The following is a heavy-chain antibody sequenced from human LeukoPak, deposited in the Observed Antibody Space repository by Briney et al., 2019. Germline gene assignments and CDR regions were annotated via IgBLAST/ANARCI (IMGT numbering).Heavy chain of an antibody. CDR3: ARLEVITTEDAFDI. CDR1: GGTFISYA. D-gene: IGHD3-22*01. V-gene: IGHV1-69*13. CDR2: IIPIFGTA. J-gene: IGHJ3*02. Sequence: SVKDSCKASGGTFISYAISWVRQAPGQGLEWMGGIIPIFGTANYAHKFQGRVKITADESTSTAYIELSSLRSENTAVYYCARLEVITTEDAFDIWGQGTMVTVSS.